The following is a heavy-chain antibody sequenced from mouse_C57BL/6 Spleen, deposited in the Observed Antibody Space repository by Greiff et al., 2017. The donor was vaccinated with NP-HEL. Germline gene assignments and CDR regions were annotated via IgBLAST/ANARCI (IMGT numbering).Heavy chain of an antibody. Sequence: QVQLKQPGAELVKPGASVKMSCKASGYTFTSYWITWVKQRPGQGLEWIGDIYPGSGSTNYNEKFKSKATLTVDTSSSTAYMQLSSLTSEDSAVYDCARKGYDYDERESYAMECWGKGTSVTVSS. CDR1: GYTFTSYW. V-gene: IGHV1-55*01. J-gene: IGHJ4*01. D-gene: IGHD2-4*01. CDR3: ARKGYDYDERESYAMEC. CDR2: IYPGSGST.